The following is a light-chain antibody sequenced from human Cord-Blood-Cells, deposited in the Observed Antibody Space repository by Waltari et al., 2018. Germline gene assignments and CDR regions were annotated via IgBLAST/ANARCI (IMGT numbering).Light chain of an antibody. J-gene: IGLJ3*02. V-gene: IGLV2-14*03. CDR1: SSDVGGYNY. CDR3: SSYTSSSTWV. CDR2: DVS. Sequence: QSALTQPASVSGSPGQSITISCTGTSSDVGGYNYVSWYQQHPGKAPKLMIYDVSNRPSGVSNRYAGSKSGNTASLTISGLQAEDEADYYCSSYTSSSTWVFGGVTKLTLL.